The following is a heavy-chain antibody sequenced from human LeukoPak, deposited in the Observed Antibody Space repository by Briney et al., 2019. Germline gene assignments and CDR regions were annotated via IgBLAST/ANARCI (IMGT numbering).Heavy chain of an antibody. CDR2: IWYDGSNK. CDR1: GFIFSSYA. Sequence: GGSLRLSCAASGFIFSSYAMHWVRQAPGKGPEWVAIIWYDGSNKYYAEPVEGRFTISRDNSKNTLYVQMNSLRAEDTAVYYCAASLPNIVVVPATKGPFGYWGQGALVTVSS. J-gene: IGHJ4*02. D-gene: IGHD2-2*01. V-gene: IGHV3-33*01. CDR3: AASLPNIVVVPATKGPFGY.